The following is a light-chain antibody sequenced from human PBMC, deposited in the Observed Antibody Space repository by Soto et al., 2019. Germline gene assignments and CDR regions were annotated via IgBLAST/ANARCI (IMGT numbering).Light chain of an antibody. V-gene: IGKV1-39*01. CDR1: QSITTY. CDR3: QQSYSRPRT. J-gene: IGKJ1*01. CDR2: TTS. Sequence: DIQMTQSPSSLSAAVGDRVTITCRASQSITTYLNWYQQKPGKAPNLLIYTTSNLESGVPSRFSGSGSGTDFTLTINSLQTEDFATYFSQQSYSRPRTFGQGTKV.